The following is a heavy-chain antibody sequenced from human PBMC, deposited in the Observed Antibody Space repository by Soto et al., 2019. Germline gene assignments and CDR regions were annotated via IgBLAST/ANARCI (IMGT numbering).Heavy chain of an antibody. Sequence: QVQLVQSGAEVKKPGASVKLSCRTSGYTFTHYYIHWVRQAPGQGLEWLAIINPASGSTNYAQDFQGRVTLTMDTSTTTVYMELSGLRAEDTVIFYCVRDLAAGDYWGQGTLVTVSS. CDR3: VRDLAAGDY. J-gene: IGHJ4*02. D-gene: IGHD6-13*01. V-gene: IGHV1-46*01. CDR1: GYTFTHYY. CDR2: INPASGST.